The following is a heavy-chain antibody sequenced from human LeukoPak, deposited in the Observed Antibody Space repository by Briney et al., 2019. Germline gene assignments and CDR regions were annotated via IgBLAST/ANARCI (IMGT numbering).Heavy chain of an antibody. CDR3: ARGRFLDWSHGAFDI. D-gene: IGHD3/OR15-3a*01. Sequence: GGSLRLSCAASGFTFSSYSMNWVRQAPGKGLEWVSYISGSSSTIYYADSVKGRFTISRDNAKNSLYLQMNSLRAEDTAVYYCARGRFLDWSHGAFDIWGQGTMVTVSS. CDR1: GFTFSSYS. J-gene: IGHJ3*02. V-gene: IGHV3-48*01. CDR2: ISGSSSTI.